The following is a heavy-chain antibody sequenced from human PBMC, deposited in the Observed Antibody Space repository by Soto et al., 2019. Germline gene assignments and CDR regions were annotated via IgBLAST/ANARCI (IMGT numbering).Heavy chain of an antibody. CDR1: GFSFDEYG. Sequence: PGGSLRLSCGASGFSFDEYGMYWVRQAAGKGLEWVSGISWNSGTIGYADSVKGRFTISRDNAKKSLYLQMSSLRAEDTALYYGAKSTGGPANGMDVWGQGTTVTVSS. CDR3: AKSTGGPANGMDV. CDR2: ISWNSGTI. J-gene: IGHJ6*02. D-gene: IGHD2-15*01. V-gene: IGHV3-9*01.